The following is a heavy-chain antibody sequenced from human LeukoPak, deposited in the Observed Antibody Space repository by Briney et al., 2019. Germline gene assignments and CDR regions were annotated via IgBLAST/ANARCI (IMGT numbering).Heavy chain of an antibody. D-gene: IGHD3-10*01. Sequence: GGSLRLSCAASGFTFNNFAMSWVRQAPGKGLEWVSLISGSGGDSKSVDSVKGRFVISGDNSKNSLYLQLNSLRPEDTAVYYCAKMAIAKGATQGRGFLQFDFWGQGTLVTVSS. V-gene: IGHV3-23*01. CDR1: GFTFNNFA. CDR3: AKMAIAKGATQGRGFLQFDF. CDR2: ISGSGGDS. J-gene: IGHJ4*02.